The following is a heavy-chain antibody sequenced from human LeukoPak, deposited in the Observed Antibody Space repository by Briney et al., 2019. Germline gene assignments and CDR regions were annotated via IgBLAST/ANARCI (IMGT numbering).Heavy chain of an antibody. V-gene: IGHV4-34*01. J-gene: IGHJ6*02. Sequence: SETLSLTCAVYGGSFSGYYWSWIRQPPGKGLEWIGEINHSGSTNYNPSLKSRVTISVDTSKNQFSLKLSSVTAADTAVYYCARATMITFGGVIVSHGYYYYGMDVWGQGTTVTASS. CDR1: GGSFSGYY. D-gene: IGHD3-16*02. CDR3: ARATMITFGGVIVSHGYYYYGMDV. CDR2: INHSGST.